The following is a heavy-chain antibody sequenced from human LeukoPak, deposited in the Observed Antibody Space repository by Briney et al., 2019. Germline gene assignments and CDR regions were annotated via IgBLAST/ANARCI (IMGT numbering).Heavy chain of an antibody. V-gene: IGHV3-7*01. J-gene: IGHJ4*02. CDR2: IKEDGSGG. CDR1: GFTFSDYW. Sequence: GGSLRLSCTASGFTFSDYWMSWVRQTPGKGLEWVANIKEDGSGGYYVDSVQGRFSMSRDNAHNSVSLQMNSLRAEDSAVYFCARDSAPSGGNHCFDSWGQGSLVIVSS. CDR3: ARDSAPSGGNHCFDS. D-gene: IGHD1-14*01.